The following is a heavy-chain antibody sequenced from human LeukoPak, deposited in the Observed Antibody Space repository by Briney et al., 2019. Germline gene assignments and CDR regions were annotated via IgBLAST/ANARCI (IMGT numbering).Heavy chain of an antibody. CDR1: GGSISSGGYY. J-gene: IGHJ3*02. D-gene: IGHD4-17*01. CDR3: ARDFGYGDVSFDI. V-gene: IGHV4-31*03. Sequence: SETLTLTCTVSGGSISSGGYYWSWIRQHPGEGLEWIGYIYYSGTTYYNPSLKSRVSLSVDTSKNQFSLKLNSVTAADTAVYYCARDFGYGDVSFDIWGQGTMVTVSS. CDR2: IYYSGTT.